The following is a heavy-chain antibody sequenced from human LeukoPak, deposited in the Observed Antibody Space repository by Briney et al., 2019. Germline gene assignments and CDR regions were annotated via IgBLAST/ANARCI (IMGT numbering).Heavy chain of an antibody. Sequence: GGSLRLYCTASGFIGSDNYIRRGGLAPGPALDLVLVIYSSGTTYYADSVKGRFTISRDNSKNTLYLQMNSLRVEDTAVYYCAREGPSLYDRGAIDIWGQGTMVTVSS. CDR3: AREGPSLYDRGAIDI. CDR1: GFIGSDNY. V-gene: IGHV3-66*01. CDR2: IYSSGTT. D-gene: IGHD3-22*01. J-gene: IGHJ3*02.